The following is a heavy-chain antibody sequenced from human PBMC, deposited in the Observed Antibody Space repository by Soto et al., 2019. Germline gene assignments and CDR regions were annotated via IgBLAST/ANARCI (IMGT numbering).Heavy chain of an antibody. D-gene: IGHD6-19*01. CDR1: GLTFSSYA. J-gene: IGHJ5*02. CDR2: ISGSGGST. CDR3: AKESSGWYLNWFNP. Sequence: GGSLRLSCAASGLTFSSYAMSWVRQAPGKGLEWVSAISGSGGSTYSADSVKVRFTISRYNSKNTLYLQMNSLRAEDTAVYYCAKESSGWYLNWFNPWGQGTLVTVSS. V-gene: IGHV3-23*01.